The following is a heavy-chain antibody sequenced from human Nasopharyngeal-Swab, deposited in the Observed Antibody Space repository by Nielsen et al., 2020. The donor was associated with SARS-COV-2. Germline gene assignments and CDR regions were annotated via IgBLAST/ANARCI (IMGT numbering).Heavy chain of an antibody. Sequence: WIRQPPGKGLAWVSSISNSGDITYYADSVKGRFTASRDNSKNTLYLQMHSLRAEDTAIYYCARFMTTVTTETFDYWGQGTLDTVSS. J-gene: IGHJ4*02. CDR2: ISNSGDIT. D-gene: IGHD4-17*01. V-gene: IGHV3-23*01. CDR3: ARFMTTVTTETFDY.